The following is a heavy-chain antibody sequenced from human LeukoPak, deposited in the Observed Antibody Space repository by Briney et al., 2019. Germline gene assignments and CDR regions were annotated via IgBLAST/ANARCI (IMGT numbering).Heavy chain of an antibody. CDR2: IYYSGST. J-gene: IGHJ4*02. Sequence: SQTLSLTCTVSDGSISSGDYYWSWIRQPPGKGLEWIGYIYYSGSTYYNPSLKSRVTISVDTSKNQFSLKLSSVTAADTAVYYCARLPGGYSYGYGYYFDYWGQGTLVTVSS. D-gene: IGHD5-18*01. V-gene: IGHV4-30-4*01. CDR1: DGSISSGDYY. CDR3: ARLPGGYSYGYGYYFDY.